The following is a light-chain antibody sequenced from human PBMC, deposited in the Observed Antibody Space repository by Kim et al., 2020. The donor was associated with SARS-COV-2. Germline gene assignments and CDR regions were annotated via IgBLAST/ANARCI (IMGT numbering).Light chain of an antibody. CDR1: SLRNYH. CDR2: NKD. J-gene: IGLJ3*02. Sequence: SSELTQDPAVSVALGQTVRITRQGNSLRNYHASWYQQRPGQAPVLVIYNKDNRPSGIPDRFSGSSSVDTASLTITGARAEDEADYYCNSRDTSGNLWVFGGGTQLTVL. CDR3: NSRDTSGNLWV. V-gene: IGLV3-19*01.